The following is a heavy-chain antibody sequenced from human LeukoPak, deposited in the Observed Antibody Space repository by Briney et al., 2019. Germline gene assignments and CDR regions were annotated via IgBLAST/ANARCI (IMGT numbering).Heavy chain of an antibody. CDR3: VQDGPLRSDY. D-gene: IGHD5/OR15-5a*01. Sequence: PSETLSLTCTVSGASISTYYWSWIRQPAGKGLEWIGRIFASGSTNYNPSLKSRIAMSVDTSKNQFSLNLTSVTAADTAMYYCVQDGPLRSDYWGQGTLLTVSS. CDR2: IFASGST. V-gene: IGHV4-4*07. J-gene: IGHJ4*02. CDR1: GASISTYY.